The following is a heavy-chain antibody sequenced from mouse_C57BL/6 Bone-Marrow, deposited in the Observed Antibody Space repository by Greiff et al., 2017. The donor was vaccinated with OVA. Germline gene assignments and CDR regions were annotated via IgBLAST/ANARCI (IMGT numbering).Heavy chain of an antibody. Sequence: QVQLQQPGAELVKPGASVKLSCKASGYTFTSYWMHWVKQRPGQGLEWIGMIPPNSGSTNYNEKFKSKATLTVDKSSSTAYMQLSSLTSEDSAVYYCARYRRRSWFAYWGQGTLVTVSA. CDR3: ARYRRRSWFAY. D-gene: IGHD5-1*01. CDR2: IPPNSGST. V-gene: IGHV1-64*01. J-gene: IGHJ3*01. CDR1: GYTFTSYW.